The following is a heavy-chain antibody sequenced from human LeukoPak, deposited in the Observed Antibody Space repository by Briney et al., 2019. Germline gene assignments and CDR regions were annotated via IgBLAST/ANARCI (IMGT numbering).Heavy chain of an antibody. V-gene: IGHV1-18*01. Sequence: ASVKVSCKASGYTFTTHGISWVRQAPGQGLEWMGWISAYNGNTNYAQKLQGRVTMTTDTSTSTAYMELRSLGSDDTAVYYCARLYYYGSGSYYNGAFDIWGQGTMVTVSS. CDR3: ARLYYYGSGSYYNGAFDI. J-gene: IGHJ3*02. D-gene: IGHD3-10*01. CDR1: GYTFTTHG. CDR2: ISAYNGNT.